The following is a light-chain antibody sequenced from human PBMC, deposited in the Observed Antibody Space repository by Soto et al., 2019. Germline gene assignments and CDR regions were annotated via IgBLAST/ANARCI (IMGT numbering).Light chain of an antibody. Sequence: QSVLTQPPSVSGAPGQRLTISCTGSGSNIGTGYDVHWYQQLPGTAPKLLIYGNSNRPSGVPDRFSGSKSGTSASLAITGLQAEDEADYYCQSYDSSLSGWLFGGGTKLTVL. V-gene: IGLV1-40*01. CDR2: GNS. J-gene: IGLJ3*02. CDR1: GSNIGTGYD. CDR3: QSYDSSLSGWL.